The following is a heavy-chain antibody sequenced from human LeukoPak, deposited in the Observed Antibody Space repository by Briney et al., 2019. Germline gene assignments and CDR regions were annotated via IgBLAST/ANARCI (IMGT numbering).Heavy chain of an antibody. CDR1: GYSISSGYY. J-gene: IGHJ4*02. V-gene: IGHV4-38-2*02. CDR3: ARLARATPFDY. CDR2: IYHSGST. Sequence: SETLSLTCTVSGYSISSGYYWGWIRQPPGKGLEWIGSIYHSGSTYYNPSLKSRVTISVDTSKNQFSLKLSSVTAADTAVYYCARLARATPFDYWGQGTLVTVSS. D-gene: IGHD1-26*01.